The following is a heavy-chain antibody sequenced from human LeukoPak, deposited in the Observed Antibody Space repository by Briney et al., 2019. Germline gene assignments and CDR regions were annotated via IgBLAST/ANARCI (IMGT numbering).Heavy chain of an antibody. CDR1: GYTFTSYY. Sequence: ASVKVSCTASGYTFTSYYMHWVRQAPGQGLEWMGIINPSGGSTSYAQKFQGRVTMTRDTSTSTVYMELSSLRSEDTAVYYCARESTFRLLRNVSDIWGQGTMVTVSS. CDR2: INPSGGST. D-gene: IGHD5-12*01. J-gene: IGHJ3*02. CDR3: ARESTFRLLRNVSDI. V-gene: IGHV1-46*01.